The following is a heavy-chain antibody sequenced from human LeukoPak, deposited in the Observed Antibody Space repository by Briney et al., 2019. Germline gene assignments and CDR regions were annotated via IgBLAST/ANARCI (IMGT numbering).Heavy chain of an antibody. J-gene: IGHJ5*02. CDR3: ARGCSSTSCYFSGGNWFDP. V-gene: IGHV4-4*07. CDR2: IYTGGSA. Sequence: PSETLSLTCSVSGAFSSSYYWTWIRQPAGKGLEGIGRIYTGGSANYNPSLRSRVNMSVDKSKNQFSLKLSSVTAADTAVYYCARGCSSTSCYFSGGNWFDPWGQGTLVIVSS. CDR1: GAFSSSYY. D-gene: IGHD2-2*01.